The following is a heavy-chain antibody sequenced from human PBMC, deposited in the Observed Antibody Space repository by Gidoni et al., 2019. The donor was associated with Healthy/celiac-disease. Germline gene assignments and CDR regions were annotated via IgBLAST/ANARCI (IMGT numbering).Heavy chain of an antibody. D-gene: IGHD3-10*01. Sequence: QVQLQQWGAGLVKPSETLSLTCAVYGGSFSGYYWSWIRQPPGKGLEWIGEINHSGSTNYNPSLKSRVTISVDTSKNQFSLKLSSVTAADTAVYYCARDPMVRGVGHDYWGQGTLVTVSS. CDR3: ARDPMVRGVGHDY. J-gene: IGHJ4*02. CDR2: INHSGST. V-gene: IGHV4-34*01. CDR1: GGSFSGYY.